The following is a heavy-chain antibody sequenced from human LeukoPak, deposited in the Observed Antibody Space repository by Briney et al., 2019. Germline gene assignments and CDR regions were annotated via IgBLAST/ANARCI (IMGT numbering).Heavy chain of an antibody. CDR3: ARDRNYDFWSGYYPSFDY. D-gene: IGHD3-3*01. J-gene: IGHJ4*02. Sequence: PGGSLRRSCAASGFTFSSYAMSWVRQSPGKGLEWVSAISGSGGSTDYAGSVKGRFTISRDNSTNTLYLQMNSLRAEDTAVYYCARDRNYDFWSGYYPSFDYWGQGTLVTVPS. V-gene: IGHV3-23*01. CDR1: GFTFSSYA. CDR2: ISGSGGST.